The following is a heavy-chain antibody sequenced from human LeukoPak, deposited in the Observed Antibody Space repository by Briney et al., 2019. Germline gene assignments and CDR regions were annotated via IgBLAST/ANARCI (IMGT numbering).Heavy chain of an antibody. CDR2: TYWDDDT. Sequence: SGPMLVKPTQTLTLHCSLLVNSLSTSAVGVGWIRQPPGKALEWLGITYWDDDTRYSPSLTTTLTITKDTSRNQVVLAMTNMDAVDTATYYCERGRREEGYASYYGGQGILVTVSS. CDR3: ERGRREEGYASYY. V-gene: IGHV2-5*02. CDR1: VNSLSTSAVG. J-gene: IGHJ4*02. D-gene: IGHD5-12*01.